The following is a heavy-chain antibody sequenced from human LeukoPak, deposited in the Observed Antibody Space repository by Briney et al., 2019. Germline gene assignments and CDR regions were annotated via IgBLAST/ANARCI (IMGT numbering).Heavy chain of an antibody. CDR2: ISYSGSTI. CDR3: ARVITVALCHY. D-gene: IGHD4-11*01. Sequence: PGGTLCFSSSASGFKIRDFSRVWLRQAPGKGLEWVSYISYSGSTIYYADSVKGRFTISRDNAKNSPFLQMNSLRDEDTAVYHLARVITVALCHYWGQGTLVTVSS. V-gene: IGHV3-48*02. J-gene: IGHJ4*02. CDR1: GFKIRDFS.